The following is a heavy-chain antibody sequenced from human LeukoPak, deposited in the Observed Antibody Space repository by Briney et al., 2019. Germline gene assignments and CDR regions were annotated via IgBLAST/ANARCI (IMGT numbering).Heavy chain of an antibody. CDR2: ISWNSGSI. D-gene: IGHD3-9*01. CDR1: GFTVSSNY. V-gene: IGHV3-9*01. Sequence: GGSLRLSCAASGFTVSSNYMSWVRQAPGKGLEWVSGISWNSGSIGYADSVKGRFTISRDNAKNSLYLQMNSLRAEDTALYYCAKSGDYDILTGYFDPWGQGTLVTVSS. J-gene: IGHJ5*02. CDR3: AKSGDYDILTGYFDP.